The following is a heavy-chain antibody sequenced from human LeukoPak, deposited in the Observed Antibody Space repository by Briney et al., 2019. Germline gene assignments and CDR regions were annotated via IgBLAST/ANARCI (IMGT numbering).Heavy chain of an antibody. D-gene: IGHD7-27*01. CDR3: ARFGSNWGFRYFDH. CDR1: GYTFTGYY. V-gene: IGHV1-2*02. J-gene: IGHJ2*01. CDR2: INPNSGGT. Sequence: ASVKVSCKASGYTFTGYYMHWVRQAPGQGLEWMGWINPNSGGTNYAQKFQGRVTMTRDTSISTAYMELSRLRSDDTAVYYCARFGSNWGFRYFDHWGRGTLVTVSS.